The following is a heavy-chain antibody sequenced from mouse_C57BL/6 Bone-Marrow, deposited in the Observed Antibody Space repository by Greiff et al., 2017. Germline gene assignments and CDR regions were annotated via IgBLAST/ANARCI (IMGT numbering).Heavy chain of an antibody. CDR2: INPYNGGT. CDR3: KIYDSYYEAGFAY. J-gene: IGHJ3*01. Sequence: EVQLQQPGPVLVKPGASVKMSCKASGYTFTDYYMNWVKQSHGKSLEWIGVINPYNGGTSYNQKFKGKATLTVDKSSSTAYMELKSLTSEDSAVYYCKIYDSYYEAGFAYWGQGTLVTVSA. V-gene: IGHV1-19*01. D-gene: IGHD2-3*01. CDR1: GYTFTDYY.